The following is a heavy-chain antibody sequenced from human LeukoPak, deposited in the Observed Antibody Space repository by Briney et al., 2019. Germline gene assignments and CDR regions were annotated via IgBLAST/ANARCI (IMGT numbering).Heavy chain of an antibody. V-gene: IGHV3-30*02. Sequence: GGSLRLSCAASGFTFSSYGMHWVRQAPGKGLEWVAFIRYDGSNRCYADSVKGRFTISRDNSKNTLYLQMNSLRAEDTAVYYCAKDRQQLNWFDPWGQGTLVTVSS. J-gene: IGHJ5*02. D-gene: IGHD6-13*01. CDR2: IRYDGSNR. CDR3: AKDRQQLNWFDP. CDR1: GFTFSSYG.